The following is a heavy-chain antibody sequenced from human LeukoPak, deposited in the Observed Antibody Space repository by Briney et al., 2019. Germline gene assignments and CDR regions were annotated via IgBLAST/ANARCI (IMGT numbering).Heavy chain of an antibody. CDR2: IKQDGSEK. Sequence: GGSLRLSCAASGFTFSSYWMSWVRQAPGKGLEWVANIKQDGSEKYYVDSVKGRFTISRDNAKNSLYLQMNSLRAEDTAVYYCARAPSGGGYYYYYMDVWGKGTTVTVSS. J-gene: IGHJ6*03. V-gene: IGHV3-7*01. D-gene: IGHD2-15*01. CDR3: ARAPSGGGYYYYYMDV. CDR1: GFTFSSYW.